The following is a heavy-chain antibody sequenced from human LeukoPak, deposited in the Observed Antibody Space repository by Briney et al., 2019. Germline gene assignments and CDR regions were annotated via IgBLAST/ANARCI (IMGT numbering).Heavy chain of an antibody. CDR3: AKEARDGYNSAFDI. CDR1: GFTFSDYS. Sequence: GGSLRLSCAASGFTFSDYSMHWVRQAPGKGLEWVAVISYDGSVKYYADSVKGRLTISRDNSKNTLYLQMSSLRSEDTAVYYCAKEARDGYNSAFDIWGHGTMVTVSS. D-gene: IGHD5-24*01. J-gene: IGHJ3*02. V-gene: IGHV3-30*15. CDR2: ISYDGSVK.